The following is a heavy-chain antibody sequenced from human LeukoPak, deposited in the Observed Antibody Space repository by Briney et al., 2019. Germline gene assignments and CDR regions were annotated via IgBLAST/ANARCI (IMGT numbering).Heavy chain of an antibody. CDR3: TRVRYNWFDP. J-gene: IGHJ5*02. Sequence: SETLSLTCTVSGDSISSGDYYWSWIRQPAGKGLEWIGRISSSGSTNYNPSLKSRVTMSVDTSKNQFSLQLSSVTAADTAVYYCTRVRYNWFDPWGQGTLVTVSS. CDR1: GDSISSGDYY. V-gene: IGHV4-61*02. CDR2: ISSSGST.